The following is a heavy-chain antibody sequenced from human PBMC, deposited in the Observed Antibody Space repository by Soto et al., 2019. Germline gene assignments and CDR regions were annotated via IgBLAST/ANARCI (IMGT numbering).Heavy chain of an antibody. Sequence: GGSLRLSCAASGFTFSSYSMNWVRQAPGKGLEWVSYISSSSTIYYADSVKGRFTISRDNAKNSLYLQMNSLRAEDTAVYYCARDSTTVTISFDYWAQGTLVTVSS. V-gene: IGHV3-48*01. CDR2: ISSSSTI. D-gene: IGHD4-4*01. CDR1: GFTFSSYS. J-gene: IGHJ4*02. CDR3: ARDSTTVTISFDY.